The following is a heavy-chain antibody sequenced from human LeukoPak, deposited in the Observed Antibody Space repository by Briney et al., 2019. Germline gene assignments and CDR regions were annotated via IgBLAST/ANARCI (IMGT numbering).Heavy chain of an antibody. D-gene: IGHD3-3*01. CDR2: MNPNSGNA. V-gene: IGHV1-8*01. Sequence: GASVKVSCKASGYTFINYDINWVRQATGQGLEWMGWMNPNSGNAGYAQKFQGRVTMTRNTSVSTAYMELSSLRSEDTAVYYCARAPGYDFWTRPYYYYYMDVWGNGTTVIVSS. CDR1: GYTFINYD. J-gene: IGHJ6*03. CDR3: ARAPGYDFWTRPYYYYYMDV.